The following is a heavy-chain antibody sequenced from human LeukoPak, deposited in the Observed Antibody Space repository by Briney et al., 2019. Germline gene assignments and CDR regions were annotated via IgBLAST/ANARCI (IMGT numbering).Heavy chain of an antibody. J-gene: IGHJ4*02. CDR2: MNVDSGGT. V-gene: IGHV1-2*02. Sequence: ASVNVSCKASGHMFTDYYMHWVRQAPGQGLEWMGWMNVDSGGTKYAQKFQGRVTMTRDTSISTAFMDLTRLRSDDTAVYYCARDSKVTGTSFDSWGQGTLVTVSS. D-gene: IGHD6-19*01. CDR1: GHMFTDYY. CDR3: ARDSKVTGTSFDS.